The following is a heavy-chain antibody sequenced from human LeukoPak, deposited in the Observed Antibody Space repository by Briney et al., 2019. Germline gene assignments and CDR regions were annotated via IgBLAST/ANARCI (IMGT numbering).Heavy chain of an antibody. CDR1: GGSFSGYY. CDR2: INHSGST. CDR3: ARRLYGDPLDY. D-gene: IGHD4-17*01. Sequence: SETLSLTCAVYGGSFSGYYWSWIRQPPGKGLEWIGEINHSGSTNYNPSLKSRVTISVDRSKNQFSLKLSSVTAADTAVYYCARRLYGDPLDYWGQGTLVTVSS. V-gene: IGHV4-34*01. J-gene: IGHJ4*02.